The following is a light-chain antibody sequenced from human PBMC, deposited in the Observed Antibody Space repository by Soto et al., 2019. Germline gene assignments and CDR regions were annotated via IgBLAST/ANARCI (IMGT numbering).Light chain of an antibody. J-gene: IGLJ2*01. Sequence: QTVVTQEPSFSVSPGGTVTLTCGLSSGSVSTNYYPSWYQQTPGQAPRTLIYSTNTRSSGVPDRFSGSKSGTSASLAISGLQSEDEADYYCAAWDDSLNEGVFGGGTKLTVL. V-gene: IGLV8-61*01. CDR1: SGSVSTNYY. CDR3: AAWDDSLNEGV. CDR2: STN.